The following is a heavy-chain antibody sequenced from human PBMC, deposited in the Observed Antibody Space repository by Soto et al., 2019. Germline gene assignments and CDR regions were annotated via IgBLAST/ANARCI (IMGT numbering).Heavy chain of an antibody. CDR2: INAGNGNT. Sequence: ASVKVFCKASGYTFTGYAMHWVRQAPGQSLEWMGWINAGNGNTKYSQRFQGRVTITRDTSASTAYMELSSLRSEDTAVYYCARAVAVPADFDYWGQGTLVTVPQ. CDR1: GYTFTGYA. CDR3: ARAVAVPADFDY. J-gene: IGHJ4*02. D-gene: IGHD5-12*01. V-gene: IGHV1-3*01.